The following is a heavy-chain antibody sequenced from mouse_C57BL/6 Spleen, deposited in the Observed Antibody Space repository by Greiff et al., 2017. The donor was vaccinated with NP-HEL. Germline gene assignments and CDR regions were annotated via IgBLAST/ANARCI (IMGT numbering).Heavy chain of an antibody. Sequence: EVKLVESGGGLVKPGGSLKLSCAASGFTFSDYGMHWVRQAPEKGLEWVAYISSGSSTIYYADTVKGRFTISRDNAKNTLFLQMTSLRSEDTAMYYCARHYSNYGGAMDYWGQGTSVTVSS. CDR1: GFTFSDYG. J-gene: IGHJ4*01. V-gene: IGHV5-17*01. CDR3: ARHYSNYGGAMDY. CDR2: ISSGSSTI. D-gene: IGHD2-5*01.